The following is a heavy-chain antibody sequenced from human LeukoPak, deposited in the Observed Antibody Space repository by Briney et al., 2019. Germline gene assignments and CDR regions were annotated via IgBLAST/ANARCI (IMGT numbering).Heavy chain of an antibody. Sequence: SETLSLTCTVSGGSISSGGYYWSWIRQHPGKGLEWVGYIYYSGSTYYNPSLKSRVTISVDTSKNQFSLKLSSVTAADTAVYYCARYQQWLPGAFDIWGQGTMVTVSS. CDR1: GGSISSGGYY. V-gene: IGHV4-31*03. CDR3: ARYQQWLPGAFDI. D-gene: IGHD6-19*01. CDR2: IYYSGST. J-gene: IGHJ3*02.